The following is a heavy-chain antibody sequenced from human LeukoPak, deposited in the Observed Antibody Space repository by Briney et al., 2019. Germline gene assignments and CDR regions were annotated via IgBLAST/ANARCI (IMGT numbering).Heavy chain of an antibody. V-gene: IGHV1-2*02. J-gene: IGHJ1*01. CDR3: ARVYQPPRDFRYYDSSGYYYDFQH. Sequence: ASVKVSCKASGYTFTGYYMHWVRQAPGQGLEWMGWINPNSGGTNYAQKFQGRVTMTRDTSISTVYMELSRLRSDDTAVYYCARVYQPPRDFRYYDSSGYYYDFQHWGQGTLVTVSS. CDR2: INPNSGGT. D-gene: IGHD3-22*01. CDR1: GYTFTGYY.